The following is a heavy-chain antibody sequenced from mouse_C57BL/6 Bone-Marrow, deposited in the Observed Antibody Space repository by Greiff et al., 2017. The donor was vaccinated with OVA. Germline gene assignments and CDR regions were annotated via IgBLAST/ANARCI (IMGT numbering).Heavy chain of an antibody. V-gene: IGHV2-9-1*01. Sequence: VKLVESGPGLVAPSQSLSITCTVSGFSLTSYAISWVRQPPGKGLEWLGVIWTGGGTNYTSALKSRLSISKDNSKSQVFLKMNSLQTDDTARYYCARKAGTRLLYWYFDVWGTGTTVTVSS. CDR2: IWTGGGT. D-gene: IGHD3-3*01. CDR1: GFSLTSYA. J-gene: IGHJ1*03. CDR3: ARKAGTRLLYWYFDV.